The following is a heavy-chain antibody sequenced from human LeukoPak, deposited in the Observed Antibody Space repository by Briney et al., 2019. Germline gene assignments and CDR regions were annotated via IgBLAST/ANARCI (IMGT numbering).Heavy chain of an antibody. CDR1: GFTFSDYD. Sequence: GGSLRLSCAASGFTFSDYDMHWVRQATGKGLEWVSAIGTAGDAYYTGSVKGRFTISRENAKNSLYLQMNSLRAGDTAVYYCVRVAKERVGGVYYFGYWGQGTPVTVSS. CDR2: IGTAGDA. D-gene: IGHD1-1*01. J-gene: IGHJ4*02. V-gene: IGHV3-13*01. CDR3: VRVAKERVGGVYYFGY.